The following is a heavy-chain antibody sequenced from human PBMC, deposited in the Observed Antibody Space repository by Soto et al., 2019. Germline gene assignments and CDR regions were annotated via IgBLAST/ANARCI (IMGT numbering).Heavy chain of an antibody. V-gene: IGHV1-2*02. J-gene: IGHJ5*01. Sequence: SLKLACKGSGYVFTDYYIDWGRQAPGQGLEWIGWINPDSGDTSYAQKFQGRVTMTRDTSTNTVYMELTTLRPDDTAVYFCARSSWRIFGVVIGWFDSWGQGTLVTVSS. CDR3: ARSSWRIFGVVIGWFDS. CDR1: GYVFTDYY. CDR2: INPDSGDT. D-gene: IGHD3-3*01.